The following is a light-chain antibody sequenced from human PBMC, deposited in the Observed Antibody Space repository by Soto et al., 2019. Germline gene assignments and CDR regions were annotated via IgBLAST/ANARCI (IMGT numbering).Light chain of an antibody. V-gene: IGLV1-47*02. CDR3: AAWDDSLSGPV. J-gene: IGLJ3*02. CDR1: SFNIGSNS. CDR2: SDN. Sequence: QSVLTQPPSASGTPGRTVTISCSGSSFNIGSNSVFWYQQLSGAAPKLLLYSDNQRPSGVPDRFSGSKSGTTASLAVSGLRSEDEADYYCAAWDDSLSGPVFGGGTKLTVL.